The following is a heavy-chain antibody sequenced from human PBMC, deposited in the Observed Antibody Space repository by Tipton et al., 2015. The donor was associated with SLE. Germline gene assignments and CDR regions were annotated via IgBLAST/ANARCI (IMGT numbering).Heavy chain of an antibody. CDR1: GGSVTSGGSY. CDR3: ARDGGRECGGVIPFDF. J-gene: IGHJ4*02. Sequence: TLSLTCTVSGGSVTSGGSYWSWIRQHPGKGLEWIGYIHYSGSTFYNPSLQSRVTISVDTSKNRFSLNLKSVTAADTAVYYCARDGGRECGGVIPFDFWGQGTLVTVSS. V-gene: IGHV4-31*03. D-gene: IGHD3-16*02. CDR2: IHYSGST.